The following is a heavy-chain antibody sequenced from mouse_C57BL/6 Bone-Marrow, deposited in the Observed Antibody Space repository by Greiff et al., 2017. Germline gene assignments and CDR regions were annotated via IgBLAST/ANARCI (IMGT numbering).Heavy chain of an antibody. J-gene: IGHJ1*03. CDR2: INPGSGGT. CDR1: GYAFTNYL. V-gene: IGHV1-54*01. Sequence: QVQLQQSGAELVRPGTSVKVSCKASGYAFTNYLIEWVKQRPGQGLEWIGVINPGSGGTNYNEKFKGKATLTADKSSSTAYMQLSSLTSEDSAVYFFARKASNYWYFDVWGTGTTVTVSS. CDR3: ARKASNYWYFDV. D-gene: IGHD2-5*01.